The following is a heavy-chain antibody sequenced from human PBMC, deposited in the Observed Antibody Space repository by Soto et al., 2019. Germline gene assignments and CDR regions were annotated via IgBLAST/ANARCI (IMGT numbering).Heavy chain of an antibody. CDR3: ARSMDTTMGPDH. V-gene: IGHV1-69*06. J-gene: IGHJ4*02. CDR2: IIPIYDSP. D-gene: IGHD5-18*01. CDR1: GGTFSTYA. Sequence: SVKVSCKASGGTFSTYAISWVRQAPGQGLEWMGGIIPIYDSPNYAQKFQGRVTITADKSTSTAYMELSSLRSEDTAVYYCARSMDTTMGPDHRGQAKPVTFSS.